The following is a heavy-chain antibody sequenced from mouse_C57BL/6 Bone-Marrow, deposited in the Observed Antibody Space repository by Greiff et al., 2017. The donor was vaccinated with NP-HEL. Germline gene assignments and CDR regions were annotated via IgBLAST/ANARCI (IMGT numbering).Heavy chain of an antibody. V-gene: IGHV1-59*01. D-gene: IGHD2-10*01. Sequence: QVQLKESGAELVRPGTSVKLSCKASGYTFTSYWMHWVKQRPGQGLEWIGVIDPSDSYTNYNQKFKGKATLTVDTSSSTAYMQLSSLTSEDSAVYYCAPGLLDAMDYWGQGTSVTVSS. CDR1: GYTFTSYW. CDR2: IDPSDSYT. CDR3: APGLLDAMDY. J-gene: IGHJ4*01.